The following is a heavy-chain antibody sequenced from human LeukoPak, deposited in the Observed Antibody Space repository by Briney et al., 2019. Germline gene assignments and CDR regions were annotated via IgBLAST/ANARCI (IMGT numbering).Heavy chain of an antibody. CDR3: ATLFSGIGLETWIQLSSEPDAFDI. J-gene: IGHJ3*02. D-gene: IGHD5-18*01. V-gene: IGHV4-4*02. CDR2: IYHSGST. Sequence: PSETLSLTCAVSGGSISSSNWWSWVRQPPGKGLEWIGEIYHSGSTNYNPSLKSRVTISVDKSKNQFSLKLSSVTAADTAVYYCATLFSGIGLETWIQLSSEPDAFDIWGQGTMVTVSS. CDR1: GGSISSSNW.